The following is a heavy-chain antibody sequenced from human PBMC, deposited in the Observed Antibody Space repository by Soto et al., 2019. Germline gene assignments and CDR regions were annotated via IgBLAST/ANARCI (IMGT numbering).Heavy chain of an antibody. V-gene: IGHV4-30-4*01. CDR1: GGSISSGDYY. Sequence: QVQLQESGPGLVKPSQTLSLTCTVSGGSISSGDYYWSWIRQPPGKGLEWIGYISYSGSTYYNPSLKSRVTISVETSKNQFSLKLSSVTAADTAVYYCARDGSYCSSTSCHTEDWFDPWGQGTLVTVSS. J-gene: IGHJ5*02. CDR3: ARDGSYCSSTSCHTEDWFDP. CDR2: ISYSGST. D-gene: IGHD2-2*01.